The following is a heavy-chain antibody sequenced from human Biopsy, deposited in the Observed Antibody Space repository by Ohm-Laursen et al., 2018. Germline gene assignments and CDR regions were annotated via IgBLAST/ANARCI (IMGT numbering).Heavy chain of an antibody. J-gene: IGHJ6*02. CDR1: GFTFSSSW. CDR2: ISASSSYI. Sequence: SLRLSCAATGFTFSSSWMHWVRQAPGKGLEWVSSISASSSYIYYADSVKGRFTISRDNAQKSLDLQLNSLRAEDTAVYYCVRGRSMGVWGQGTTVTVSS. CDR3: VRGRSMGV. V-gene: IGHV3-21*01.